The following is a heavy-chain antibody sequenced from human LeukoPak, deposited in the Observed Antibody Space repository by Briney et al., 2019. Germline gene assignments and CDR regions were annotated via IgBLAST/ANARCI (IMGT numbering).Heavy chain of an antibody. CDR2: INHSGST. CDR1: GGSFSGYY. J-gene: IGHJ5*02. CDR3: ARHGLSIAAPGRWFDP. D-gene: IGHD6-6*01. Sequence: PSETLSLTCAVYGGSFSGYYWSWIPQPPGKGLEWIGEINHSGSTNYNPSLKSRVTISVDTSKNQFSLKLSSVTAADTPVYYCARHGLSIAAPGRWFDPWGQGTLVTVSS. V-gene: IGHV4-34*01.